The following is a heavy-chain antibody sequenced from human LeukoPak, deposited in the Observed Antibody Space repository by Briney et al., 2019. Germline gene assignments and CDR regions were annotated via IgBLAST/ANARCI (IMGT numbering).Heavy chain of an antibody. D-gene: IGHD6-19*01. CDR2: FYYSGST. Sequence: PSETLSLTCTVSGGSVSYYYWNWIRQPPGKGLEWIGYFYYSGSTNYNPSLKSRVTISVDTSKNQFSLKLSSVTAADTAVYYCARLRRWLANAFDIWGQGTMVTVSS. CDR1: GGSVSYYY. J-gene: IGHJ3*02. CDR3: ARLRRWLANAFDI. V-gene: IGHV4-59*02.